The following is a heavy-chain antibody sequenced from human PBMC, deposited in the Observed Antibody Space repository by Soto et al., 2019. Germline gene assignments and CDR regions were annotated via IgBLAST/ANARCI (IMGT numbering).Heavy chain of an antibody. J-gene: IGHJ6*03. V-gene: IGHV4-39*01. D-gene: IGHD3-3*01. CDR2: IYYSGST. CDR3: ARHLNGIFGVGIRLSRHYYYYMDV. Sequence: SETLSLTCTVSGGSISSSSYYWGWIRQPPGKGLEWIGSIYYSGSTYYNPSLKSRVTISVDTSKNQFSLKLSSVTAADTAVYYCARHLNGIFGVGIRLSRHYYYYMDVWGKGTKVTVSS. CDR1: GGSISSSSYY.